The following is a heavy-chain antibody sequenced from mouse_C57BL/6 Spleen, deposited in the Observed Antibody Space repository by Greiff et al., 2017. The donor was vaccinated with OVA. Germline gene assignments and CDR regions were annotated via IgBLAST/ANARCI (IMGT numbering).Heavy chain of an antibody. V-gene: IGHV1-19*01. J-gene: IGHJ3*01. CDR2: INPYNGGT. CDR3: ARGDYSNYVFAY. Sequence: VQLQQSGPVLVKPGASVKMSCKASGYTFTDYYMNWVKQSHGKSLEWIGVINPYNGGTSYNQKFKGKATLTVDKSSSTAYMELNSLTSEDSAVYYCARGDYSNYVFAYWGQGTLVTVSA. D-gene: IGHD2-5*01. CDR1: GYTFTDYY.